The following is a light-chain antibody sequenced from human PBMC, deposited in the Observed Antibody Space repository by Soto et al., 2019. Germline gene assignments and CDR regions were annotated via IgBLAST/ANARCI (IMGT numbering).Light chain of an antibody. V-gene: IGLV3-1*01. J-gene: IGLJ2*01. CDR1: KLGDKY. CDR2: EDT. Sequence: SYELTQSPSVSVSPGQTATITCSGDKLGDKYAYWYQQKPGQSPVVVIYEDTKRPPGIPERFSGSNSGNTATLTISGTQAMDEADYYCQAWDSSSVVFGGGTKLTVL. CDR3: QAWDSSSVV.